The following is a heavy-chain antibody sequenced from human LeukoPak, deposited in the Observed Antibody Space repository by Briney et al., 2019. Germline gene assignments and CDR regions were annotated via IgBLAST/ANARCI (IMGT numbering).Heavy chain of an antibody. CDR2: INSDGSWT. J-gene: IGHJ4*02. CDR3: AKDVRDIVVLIDTYMY. Sequence: GGSLRLSCAASGNYWMHWVRQAPGKGLVWVSHINSDGSWTSYADSVKGRFTISKDNAKNTLYLQMNSLRAEDTAVYYCAKDVRDIVVLIDTYMYWGQGTLVTVSS. CDR1: GNYW. V-gene: IGHV3-74*01. D-gene: IGHD2-21*01.